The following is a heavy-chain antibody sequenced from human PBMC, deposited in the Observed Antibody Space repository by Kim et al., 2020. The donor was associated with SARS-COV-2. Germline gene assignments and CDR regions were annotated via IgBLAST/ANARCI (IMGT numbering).Heavy chain of an antibody. V-gene: IGHV3-13*01. J-gene: IGHJ6*02. CDR2: IGTAGDT. CDR1: GFTFSSYD. Sequence: GGSLRLSCAASGFTFSSYDMHWVRQATGKGLEWVSAIGTAGDTYYPGSVKGRFTISRENPKNSLYLQMNSLRAGDTAVYYCAREGTVRGTYYYGMDVWGQGTTVTVSS. CDR3: AREGTVRGTYYYGMDV. D-gene: IGHD3-10*01.